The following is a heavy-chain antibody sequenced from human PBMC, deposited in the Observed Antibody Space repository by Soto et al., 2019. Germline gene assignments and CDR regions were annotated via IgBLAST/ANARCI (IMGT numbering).Heavy chain of an antibody. D-gene: IGHD4-17*01. CDR1: GDSINGYY. Sequence: PSETLSLTCTVSGDSINGYYRTWIRQPAGKGLEWIGRIYTSGTTSYSPSLKSRVTMSLDTSKNHFSLRLTSVTAADTAVYYCARDTVGISSPGVYWGRGTLVTVSS. CDR3: ARDTVGISSPGVY. V-gene: IGHV4-4*07. CDR2: IYTSGTT. J-gene: IGHJ4*02.